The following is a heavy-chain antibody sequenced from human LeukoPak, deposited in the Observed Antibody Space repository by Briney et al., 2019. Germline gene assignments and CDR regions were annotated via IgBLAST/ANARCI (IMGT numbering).Heavy chain of an antibody. CDR1: GGSFSGYY. J-gene: IGHJ3*02. D-gene: IGHD6-13*01. Sequence: SETLSLTCAVYGGSFSGYYWSWIRQPPGKGLEWIGEIVHSGNTKYNPSLKSRVTISVDTSKNQFSLNLTSVTAADTAVYYCARFGSSTWYKGAFDIWGQGTMVTVSS. CDR2: IVHSGNT. V-gene: IGHV4-34*12. CDR3: ARFGSSTWYKGAFDI.